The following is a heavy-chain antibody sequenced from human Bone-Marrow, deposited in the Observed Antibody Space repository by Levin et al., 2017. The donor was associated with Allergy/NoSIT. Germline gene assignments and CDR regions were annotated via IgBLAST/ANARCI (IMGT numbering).Heavy chain of an antibody. CDR3: ARVVRRGSSSGKAFDY. Sequence: LSLTCAASGFTFSSYAMHWVRQAPGKGLEWVAVISYDGSNKYYADSVKGRFTISRDNSKNTLYLQMNSLRAEDTAVYYCARVVRRGSSSGKAFDYWGQGTLVTVSS. V-gene: IGHV3-30*04. D-gene: IGHD6-13*01. CDR1: GFTFSSYA. CDR2: ISYDGSNK. J-gene: IGHJ4*02.